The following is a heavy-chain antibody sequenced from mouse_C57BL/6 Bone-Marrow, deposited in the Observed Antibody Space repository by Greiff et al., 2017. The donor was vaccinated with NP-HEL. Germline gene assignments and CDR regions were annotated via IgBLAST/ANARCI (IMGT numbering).Heavy chain of an antibody. D-gene: IGHD2-3*01. CDR2: IDPSDSYT. CDR1: GYTFTSYW. Sequence: QVQLQQSGAELVKPGASVKLSCKASGYTFTSYWMQWVKQRPGQGLEWIGEIDPSDSYTNYNQKFKGKATLTVDTSSSTAYMQLSSLTSEDSAVYYCARRGWDYYWYFEGWGTGTTVTVSS. J-gene: IGHJ1*03. V-gene: IGHV1-50*01. CDR3: ARRGWDYYWYFEG.